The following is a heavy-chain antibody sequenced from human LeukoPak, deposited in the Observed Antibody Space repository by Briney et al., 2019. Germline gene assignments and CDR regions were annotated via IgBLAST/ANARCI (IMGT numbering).Heavy chain of an antibody. CDR3: ARERVGFPLRKNVPYYYYMDV. V-gene: IGHV1-69*05. D-gene: IGHD1-1*01. CDR2: IIPIFCTA. CDR1: GGTFSNYA. J-gene: IGHJ6*03. Sequence: SSVTVSCKASGGTFSNYAISWLRQAPRQGLEWMGGIIPIFCTANYPQKFQGRVTITTDASTSTAYMEVSSLRSEDTAVYYCARERVGFPLRKNVPYYYYMDVWGKGTTVTVSS.